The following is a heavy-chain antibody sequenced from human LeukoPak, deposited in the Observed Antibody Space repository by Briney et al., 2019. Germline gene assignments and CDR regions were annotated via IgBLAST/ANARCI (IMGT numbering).Heavy chain of an antibody. CDR1: GGSISSSSYY. CDR3: ARVGGFVYYYYMDV. J-gene: IGHJ6*03. D-gene: IGHD3-3*01. V-gene: IGHV4-39*01. CDR2: IYYSGST. Sequence: PSETLSLTCTVSGGSISSSSYYWGWIRQPPGKGLEWIGSIYYSGSTYYNPSLKSRVTISVDTSKNQFSLKLSSVTAADTAVYYCARVGGFVYYYYMDVWGKGTTVTVSS.